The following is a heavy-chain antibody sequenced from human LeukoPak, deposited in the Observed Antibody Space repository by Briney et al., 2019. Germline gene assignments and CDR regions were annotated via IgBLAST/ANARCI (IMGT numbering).Heavy chain of an antibody. J-gene: IGHJ4*02. D-gene: IGHD3-3*01. CDR2: IYYSGST. V-gene: IGHV4-39*01. CDR1: GGSISSSSYY. CDR3: ARSPSLFGADFEY. Sequence: SETLSLTCTVSGGSISSSSYYWGWIRQPPGKGLEGIGSIYYSGSTYYNPSLKSRVTISVDTSKNQFSLKLSSVTATDTAVYYCARSPSLFGADFEYWGQGTLVTVSS.